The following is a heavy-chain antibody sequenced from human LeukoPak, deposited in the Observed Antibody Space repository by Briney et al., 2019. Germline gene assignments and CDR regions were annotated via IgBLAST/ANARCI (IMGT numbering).Heavy chain of an antibody. V-gene: IGHV3-23*01. Sequence: PGGSLRLSCTTSGFTFSTYSMSWVRQAPGKGLEWVSAINDDTPYYADSVKGRFTVSRDNSKNTLYLQLNSLRAEDTAVYYCARDRSDDYGDSTGFDQWGQGTLVTVSS. CDR2: INDDTP. D-gene: IGHD4-17*01. J-gene: IGHJ4*02. CDR1: GFTFSTYS. CDR3: ARDRSDDYGDSTGFDQ.